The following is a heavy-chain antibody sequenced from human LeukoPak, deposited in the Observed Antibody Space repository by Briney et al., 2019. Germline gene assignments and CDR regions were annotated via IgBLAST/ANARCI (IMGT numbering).Heavy chain of an antibody. V-gene: IGHV3-23*01. D-gene: IGHD1-26*01. J-gene: IGHJ5*02. Sequence: GGSLRLSCAASGFTFDDYGMSWVRQAPGKGLEWVSAISGSGSTNYADSVKGRFTISRDNSKNTLYLQMNSLRAEDTAVYYCAKGPYSGFSWGQGTLVTVSS. CDR3: AKGPYSGFS. CDR1: GFTFDDYG. CDR2: ISGSGST.